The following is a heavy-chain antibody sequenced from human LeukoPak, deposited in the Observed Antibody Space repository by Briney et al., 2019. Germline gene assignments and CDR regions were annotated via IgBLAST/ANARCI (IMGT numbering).Heavy chain of an antibody. V-gene: IGHV3-23*01. CDR1: GFTFSSYA. CDR3: AKADAIFGVVTHLDY. D-gene: IGHD3-3*01. Sequence: GGSLRLSCAASGFTFSSYAMSWVRQAPGKGLEWVSAISGSGGSTYYADSVKGRFTISRDNSKNTLYLQMNSLRAEDTAVYYCAKADAIFGVVTHLDYWGQGTLVTVSS. CDR2: ISGSGGST. J-gene: IGHJ4*02.